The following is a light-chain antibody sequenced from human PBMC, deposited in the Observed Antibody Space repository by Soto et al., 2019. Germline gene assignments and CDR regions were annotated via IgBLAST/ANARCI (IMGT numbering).Light chain of an antibody. V-gene: IGKV3-15*01. CDR3: QQYNAP. CDR2: GAS. J-gene: IGKJ1*01. Sequence: EIVMTQSPATLSVSPGERATLSCRASQSVSSNLAWYQQKPGQAPRLLTYGASTRATGIPARFSGSGSGTEFTLTISSLQSEDFAVYYCQQYNAPFGQGTKVEIK. CDR1: QSVSSN.